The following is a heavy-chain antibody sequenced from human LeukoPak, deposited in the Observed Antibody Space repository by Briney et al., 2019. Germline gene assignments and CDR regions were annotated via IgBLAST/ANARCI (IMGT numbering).Heavy chain of an antibody. CDR3: PKDARRTDGWYYFDY. Sequence: GGSLRLSRAASGFAFSSQAMGWVRQAPGKGLEWVSVISDSGSLTYYADSVKGRFTISRDNSKKTLFLQLNSLRAEDKAIYYCPKDARRTDGWYYFDYWGQGALVTVSS. J-gene: IGHJ4*02. CDR2: ISDSGSLT. D-gene: IGHD6-19*01. V-gene: IGHV3-23*01. CDR1: GFAFSSQA.